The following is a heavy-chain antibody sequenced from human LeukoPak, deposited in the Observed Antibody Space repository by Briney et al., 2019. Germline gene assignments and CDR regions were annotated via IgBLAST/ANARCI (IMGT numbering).Heavy chain of an antibody. Sequence: WASVKVSCKASGYTLTGYYMHWVRQAPGQGLEWMGRINPNSGGTHYVQKFQGRVTMTRDTSISTAYVEVSRLRSDDTAVYYCASETGGDGFDIWGQGTMVTVSS. V-gene: IGHV1-2*06. J-gene: IGHJ3*02. D-gene: IGHD2-8*02. CDR3: ASETGGDGFDI. CDR2: INPNSGGT. CDR1: GYTLTGYY.